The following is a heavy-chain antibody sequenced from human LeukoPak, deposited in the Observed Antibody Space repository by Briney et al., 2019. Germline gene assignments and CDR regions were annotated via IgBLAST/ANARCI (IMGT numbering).Heavy chain of an antibody. Sequence: SETLSLTCTVSGGSISSSSYYWGWIRQPPGKGLEWIGSIYYSGTTYYNPSLKSRVTISVDTSKTQFSLKLSSVTAADTAVYYCASLRGYSGYSHFDYWGQGTLVTVSS. CDR3: ASLRGYSGYSHFDY. D-gene: IGHD5-12*01. CDR2: IYYSGTT. V-gene: IGHV4-39*01. CDR1: GGSISSSSYY. J-gene: IGHJ4*02.